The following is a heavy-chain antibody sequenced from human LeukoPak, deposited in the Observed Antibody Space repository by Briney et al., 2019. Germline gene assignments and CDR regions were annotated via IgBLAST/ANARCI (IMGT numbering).Heavy chain of an antibody. D-gene: IGHD3-22*01. CDR1: GSTFTTYW. Sequence: PGGSLRLSCAASGSTFTTYWMSWVRQAPGKGLEWVANIKEDGSGKYYGDSVKGRFTISRDNAKNSLYLQMNSLRAEDTAVYYCARDSSGYQGGQGTLVTVSS. CDR2: IKEDGSGK. CDR3: ARDSSGYQ. V-gene: IGHV3-7*01. J-gene: IGHJ4*02.